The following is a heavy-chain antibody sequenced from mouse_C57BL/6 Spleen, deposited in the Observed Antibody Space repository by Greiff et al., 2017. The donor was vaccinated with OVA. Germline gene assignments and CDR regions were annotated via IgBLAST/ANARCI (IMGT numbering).Heavy chain of an antibody. CDR3: ARGRRGSFDY. CDR2: IDPSDSYT. J-gene: IGHJ2*01. D-gene: IGHD2-12*01. CDR1: GYTFTSYW. Sequence: QVQLQQPGAELVKPGASVTLSCKASGYTFTSYWMQWVKQRPGQGLEWIGEIDPSDSYTNYNQKFKGKATLTVDTSSSTAYMQLSSLTSEDSAVYYCARGRRGSFDYWGQGTTRTVSS. V-gene: IGHV1-50*01.